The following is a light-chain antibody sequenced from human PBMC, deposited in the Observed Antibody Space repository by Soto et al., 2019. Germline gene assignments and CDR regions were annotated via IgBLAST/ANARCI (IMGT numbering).Light chain of an antibody. V-gene: IGLV1-44*01. CDR3: ATWDDSLNGYV. CDR1: TSNIGDNY. CDR2: SNS. J-gene: IGLJ1*01. Sequence: SALTQPPSASGTPGQRVTISCSGSTSNIGDNYVFWSQQLPGSAPKLLMYSNSERPSGVPDRFSGSKSGTSASLAISGLQSEDEADYYCATWDDSLNGYVFGTGTKVTVL.